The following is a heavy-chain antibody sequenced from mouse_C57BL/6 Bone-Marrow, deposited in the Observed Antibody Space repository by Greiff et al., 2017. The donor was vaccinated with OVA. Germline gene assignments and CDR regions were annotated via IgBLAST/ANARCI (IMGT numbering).Heavy chain of an antibody. Sequence: QVQLQQPGPDLVKPGASVKLSCKASGYTFTSYWMHWVKQRPGQGLEWIGNINPSNGGTNYNEKFKSKATLTVDKSSSTVYMQLSSLTSEDSAVYYCARRILRYPWYLDVWGTGTSVTVSS. CDR1: GYTFTSYW. V-gene: IGHV1-53*01. J-gene: IGHJ1*03. CDR3: ARRILRYPWYLDV. D-gene: IGHD1-1*01. CDR2: INPSNGGT.